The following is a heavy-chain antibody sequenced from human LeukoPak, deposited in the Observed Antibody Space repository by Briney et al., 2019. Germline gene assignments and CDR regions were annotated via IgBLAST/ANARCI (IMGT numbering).Heavy chain of an antibody. CDR2: MNPNTGGT. J-gene: IGHJ4*02. CDR1: RYTFTSYD. D-gene: IGHD3-22*01. CDR3: ARLSQTPDYYSNGGYFYLGY. Sequence: ASVKVSCKASRYTFTSYDINWVREAAGQGLEGGGWMNPNTGGTAFAQKFQGRLTMTRDTSISTAYMELSSLRSEDTAVYYCARLSQTPDYYSNGGYFYLGYWGQGTPVTVSS. V-gene: IGHV1-8*01.